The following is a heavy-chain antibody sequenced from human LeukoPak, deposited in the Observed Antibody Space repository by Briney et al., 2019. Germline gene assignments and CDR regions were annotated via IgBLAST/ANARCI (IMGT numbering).Heavy chain of an antibody. CDR1: GFTFSSYS. D-gene: IGHD2-2*02. J-gene: IGHJ3*02. CDR2: ISSSSSYI. CDR3: ARDHYCSSTSCYRVDAFDI. Sequence: GGSLRLSCAASGFTFSSYSMNWVRQAPGKGLEWVSSISSSSSYIYYADSVKGRFTISRDNAKNSLYLQMNSLRAEDTAVYYCARDHYCSSTSCYRVDAFDIWGQGTMVTVSS. V-gene: IGHV3-21*01.